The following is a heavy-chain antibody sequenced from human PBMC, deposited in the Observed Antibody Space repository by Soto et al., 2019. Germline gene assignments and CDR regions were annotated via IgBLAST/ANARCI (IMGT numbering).Heavy chain of an antibody. V-gene: IGHV1-18*01. CDR3: ARGRYGDY. CDR1: GYTFTSYG. D-gene: IGHD1-1*01. CDR2: ISAHNGNT. Sequence: QVNLVQSGAEVKKPGASVKVSCKASGYTFTSYGITWVRQAPGQGLEWMGWISAHNGNTDYAQKLQGRVIVTRDTSTSTAYMELRSLRSDDTAVYDCARGRYGDYWGQGALVTVSS. J-gene: IGHJ4*02.